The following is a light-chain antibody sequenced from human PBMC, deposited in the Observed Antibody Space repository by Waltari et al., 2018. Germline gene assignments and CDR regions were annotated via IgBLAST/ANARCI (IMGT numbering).Light chain of an antibody. CDR2: GTF. Sequence: EIVLPQSTGTLSLSTGEGATLPCRTSQTIRTTYLAWDQQKPCQAPTLLIYGTFTRATGIPDRFTGSGSGTDFSLTISSLEPEDFATYYCQQYDISPLTFGGGTKVEIK. V-gene: IGKV3-20*01. J-gene: IGKJ4*01. CDR1: QTIRTTY. CDR3: QQYDISPLT.